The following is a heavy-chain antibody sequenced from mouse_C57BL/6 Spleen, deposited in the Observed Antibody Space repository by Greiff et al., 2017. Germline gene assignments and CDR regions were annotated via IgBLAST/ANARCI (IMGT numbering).Heavy chain of an antibody. CDR1: GFSLTSYG. CDR2: IWSDGST. CDR3: ARHGYYYGSSYKGNYAMDD. J-gene: IGHJ4*01. Sequence: QVQLKESGPGLVAPSQSLSITCTVSGFSLTSYGVHWVRQPPGKGLEWLVVIWSDGSTTYNSALKSRLSISKDNSKSQVFLKMNSLQTDDTAMYYCARHGYYYGSSYKGNYAMDDWGQGTSVTVSS. V-gene: IGHV2-6-1*01. D-gene: IGHD1-1*01.